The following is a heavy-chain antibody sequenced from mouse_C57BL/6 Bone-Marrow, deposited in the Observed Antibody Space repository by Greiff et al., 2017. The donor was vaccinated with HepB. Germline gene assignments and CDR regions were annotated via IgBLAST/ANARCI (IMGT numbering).Heavy chain of an antibody. CDR3: TLTTVVATPFDY. V-gene: IGHV14-4*01. CDR1: GFNIKDYY. Sequence: VQLQQSGAELVRPGASVKLSCTASGFNIKDYYMHWVKQRPEQGLEWIGWIDPENGDTEYASKFQGKATITADTSSNTAYLQHSSLTSEDTAVYYCTLTTVVATPFDYWGQGTTLTVSS. D-gene: IGHD1-1*01. J-gene: IGHJ2*01. CDR2: IDPENGDT.